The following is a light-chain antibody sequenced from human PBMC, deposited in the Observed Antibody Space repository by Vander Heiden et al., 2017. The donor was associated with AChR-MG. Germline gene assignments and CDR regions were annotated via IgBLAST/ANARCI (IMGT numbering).Light chain of an antibody. J-gene: IGLJ2*01. V-gene: IGLV2-14*03. CDR2: DVG. Sequence: QSALTQPASVSGSPGQSITISCPGTSSDVGGYNYVSWYQQHPGKAPKLMMNDVGNRPSAVSNRFSCSKSGNTASPTTSGLQAEDEADYYCSTYTSSSTWVVFGGGTKLTVL. CDR1: SSDVGGYNY. CDR3: STYTSSSTWVV.